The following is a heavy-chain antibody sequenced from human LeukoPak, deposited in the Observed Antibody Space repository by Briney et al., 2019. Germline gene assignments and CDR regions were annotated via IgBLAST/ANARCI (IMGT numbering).Heavy chain of an antibody. V-gene: IGHV3-23*01. J-gene: IGHJ4*02. Sequence: GGSLRLSCAASGFTFSSYAMSWVRQAPGKGLEWVSAISGSGGSTYYADSVKGRFTISRDNSKNTLDLQMNSLRAEDTAVYYCAKDETIAVAGTVTDYWGQGTLVTVSS. D-gene: IGHD6-19*01. CDR2: ISGSGGST. CDR1: GFTFSSYA. CDR3: AKDETIAVAGTVTDY.